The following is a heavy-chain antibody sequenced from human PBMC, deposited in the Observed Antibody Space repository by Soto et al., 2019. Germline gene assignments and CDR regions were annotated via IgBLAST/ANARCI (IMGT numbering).Heavy chain of an antibody. Sequence: GGSLRLSCAASGFTFNSYAMHWVRQAPGKGLEWVAVISYDGNNKYYADSVRGRFTISRDISQNTPYLQMNSLRAEDTAVYYCAKDQTDVTLFDYWGQGTLVTVSS. D-gene: IGHD2-21*02. V-gene: IGHV3-30*18. J-gene: IGHJ4*02. CDR3: AKDQTDVTLFDY. CDR2: ISYDGNNK. CDR1: GFTFNSYA.